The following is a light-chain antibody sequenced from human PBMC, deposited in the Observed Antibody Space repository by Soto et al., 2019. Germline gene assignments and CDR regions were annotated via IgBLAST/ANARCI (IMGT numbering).Light chain of an antibody. V-gene: IGKV1-39*01. CDR1: QTIGTY. CDR2: DAS. J-gene: IGKJ1*01. Sequence: IEVTQSPSSLAASLGDRVTITCRASQTIGTYVNWYRQKSGAAPELLIYDASTLQSGVPSRFRGGASGTDFTLTISSMPIADFAHYYCQQSYNTPLTFGQGPKVDIK. CDR3: QQSYNTPLT.